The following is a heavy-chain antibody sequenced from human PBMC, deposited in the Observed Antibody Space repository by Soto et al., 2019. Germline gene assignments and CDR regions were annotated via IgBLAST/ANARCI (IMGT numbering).Heavy chain of an antibody. CDR2: IIPIFGTA. CDR1: GGTFSSYA. V-gene: IGHV1-69*01. Sequence: QVQLVQSGAEVKKPGSSVKVSCKASGGTFSSYAISWVRQAPGQGLEWMGGIIPIFGTANYAQQFQGRVTITADESTSTAYMELSSLRSEDTAVYYCARETHPYYYDSSGYYTFDYWGQGTLVTVSS. J-gene: IGHJ4*02. CDR3: ARETHPYYYDSSGYYTFDY. D-gene: IGHD3-22*01.